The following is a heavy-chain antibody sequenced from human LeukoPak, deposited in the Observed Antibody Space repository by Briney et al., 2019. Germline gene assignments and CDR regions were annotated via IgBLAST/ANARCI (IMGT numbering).Heavy chain of an antibody. CDR1: GASISTSAYY. V-gene: IGHV4-39*07. CDR3: ARYGEKLSNNRFDY. CDR2: IYHSGST. Sequence: SETLSLTCSVSGASISTSAYYWGWIRQPPGKGLEWIGSIYHSGSTYYNPSLKSRVTISVDTSKNQFSLKLSSVTAADTAVYYCARYGEKLSNNRFDYWGQGTLVTVSS. D-gene: IGHD1/OR15-1a*01. J-gene: IGHJ4*02.